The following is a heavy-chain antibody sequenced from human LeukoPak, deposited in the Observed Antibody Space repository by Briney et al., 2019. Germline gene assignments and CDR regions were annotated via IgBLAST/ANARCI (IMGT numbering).Heavy chain of an antibody. J-gene: IGHJ4*02. CDR3: ARGGPHFYYGSGSYYKGGFDY. D-gene: IGHD3-10*01. Sequence: SETLSLTCAVYGGSFSGYYWSWIRQPPGKGLEGIGEINHSGSTNYNPSLKSRVTISVDTSKNQFSLKLSSVTAADTAVYYCARGGPHFYYGSGSYYKGGFDYWGQGTLVTVSS. V-gene: IGHV4-34*01. CDR1: GGSFSGYY. CDR2: INHSGST.